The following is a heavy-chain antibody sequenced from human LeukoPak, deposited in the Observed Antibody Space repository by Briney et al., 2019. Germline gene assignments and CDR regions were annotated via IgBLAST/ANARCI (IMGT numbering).Heavy chain of an antibody. Sequence: SETLSLTCAVYGGSFSGYYWSWIRQPPGKGLEWIGEINHSGSTNYNPSLKSRVTISVDTSKNQFSLKLSSVTAADTAVYYCARLVYYDFWSGSMDRFDPWGQGTLVTVSS. CDR3: ARLVYYDFWSGSMDRFDP. V-gene: IGHV4-34*01. CDR1: GGSFSGYY. CDR2: INHSGST. J-gene: IGHJ5*02. D-gene: IGHD3-3*01.